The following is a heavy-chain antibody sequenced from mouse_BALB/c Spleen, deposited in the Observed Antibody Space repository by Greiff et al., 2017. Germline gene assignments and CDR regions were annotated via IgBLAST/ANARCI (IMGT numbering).Heavy chain of an antibody. Sequence: QVQLKESGPGLVAPSQSLSITCTVSGFSLTSYGVHWVRQPPGKGLEWLGVIWAGGSTNYNSALMSRLSISKDNSKSQVFLKMNSLQTDDEAMYYCAREGYRFLSWFAYWGQGTLVTVSA. D-gene: IGHD2-14*01. J-gene: IGHJ3*01. CDR1: GFSLTSYG. CDR2: IWAGGST. V-gene: IGHV2-9*02. CDR3: AREGYRFLSWFAY.